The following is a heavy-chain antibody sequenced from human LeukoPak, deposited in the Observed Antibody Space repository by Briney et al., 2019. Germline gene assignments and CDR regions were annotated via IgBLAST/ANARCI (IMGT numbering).Heavy chain of an antibody. V-gene: IGHV3-30-3*01. CDR3: ARSPPRSSGYYESDY. CDR1: GFTFSSYA. D-gene: IGHD3-22*01. CDR2: ISYDGSNK. Sequence: PGGSLRLSCAASGFTFSSYAMHWVRQAPGKGLEWVAVISYDGSNKYYADSVKGRFTISRDNSKNTLYLQMNSLRAEDTAVYYCARSPPRSSGYYESDYWGQGTLVTVSS. J-gene: IGHJ4*02.